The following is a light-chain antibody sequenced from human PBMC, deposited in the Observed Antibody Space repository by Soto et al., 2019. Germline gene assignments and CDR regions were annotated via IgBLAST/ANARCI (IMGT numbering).Light chain of an antibody. Sequence: EIVLTQSPGTLSLSPGERATLTCRASQSVTSSYLAWYQQKPGQAPRLLMYGASSRATGIPDRFSGSGSGTDFTLTISRLEPEDFAVYYSQQYGSSPLTFGPGTKVDIK. V-gene: IGKV3-20*01. J-gene: IGKJ3*01. CDR2: GAS. CDR1: QSVTSSY. CDR3: QQYGSSPLT.